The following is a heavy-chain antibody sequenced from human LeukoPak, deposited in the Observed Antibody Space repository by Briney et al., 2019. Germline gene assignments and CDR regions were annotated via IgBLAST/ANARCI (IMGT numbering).Heavy chain of an antibody. CDR1: GFTVSSNY. CDR3: ARDTYGKNYYDY. Sequence: GGSLRLSCAASGFTVSSNYMSWVRQAPGKGLEWVSVIYSGGSTYYADSVKGRFTISRDNSKNTLYLQMHSLRAEDTAVYYCARDTYGKNYYDYWGQGTQVTVSS. J-gene: IGHJ4*02. CDR2: IYSGGST. V-gene: IGHV3-53*01. D-gene: IGHD3-10*01.